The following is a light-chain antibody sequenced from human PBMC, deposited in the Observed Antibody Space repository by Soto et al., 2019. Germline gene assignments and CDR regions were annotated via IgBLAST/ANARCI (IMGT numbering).Light chain of an antibody. CDR2: DAS. V-gene: IGKV1-5*01. CDR1: QSIGSW. CDR3: QQYKTSLYP. Sequence: DIQMTQSPSTLSVSVGDRVTITCRASQSIGSWLAWYQQRPGKAPNLLIYDASSLESEVPSRFSGSRSGTEFTLTINSLQPEDFATYFCQQYKTSLYPFGQGTKVDI. J-gene: IGKJ2*01.